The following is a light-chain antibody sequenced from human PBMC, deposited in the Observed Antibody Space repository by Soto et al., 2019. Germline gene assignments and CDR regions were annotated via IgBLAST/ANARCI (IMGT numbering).Light chain of an antibody. CDR1: QSVSSTY. CDR3: QQYGSSPRS. V-gene: IGKV3-20*01. Sequence: EIVLTQSPGTLSLSPGERATLSCRVSQSVSSTYLAWYQHKLGQAPRLVIYGASSKASGIPDRFSGSGSGTDFTLTISRLEPEDFAVYYCQQYGSSPRSFGQGTKVDIK. CDR2: GAS. J-gene: IGKJ1*01.